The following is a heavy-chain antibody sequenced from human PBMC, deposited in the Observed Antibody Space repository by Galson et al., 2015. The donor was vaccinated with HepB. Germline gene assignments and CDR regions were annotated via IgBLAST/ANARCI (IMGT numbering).Heavy chain of an antibody. CDR2: FDPEDGET. J-gene: IGHJ4*02. D-gene: IGHD3-22*01. CDR3: ATDVYYDSSGYYYVRGYFDY. V-gene: IGHV1-24*01. Sequence: SVKVSCKVSGYTLTELSMHWVRQAPGKGLEWMGGFDPEDGETIYAQKFQGRVTMTEDTSTDTAYMELSSLRSGDTAVYYCATDVYYDSSGYYYVRGYFDYRGQGTLVTVSS. CDR1: GYTLTELS.